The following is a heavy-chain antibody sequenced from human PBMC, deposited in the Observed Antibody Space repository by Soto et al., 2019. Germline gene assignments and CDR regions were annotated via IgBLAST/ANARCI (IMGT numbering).Heavy chain of an antibody. V-gene: IGHV4-4*02. D-gene: IGHD3-16*02. J-gene: IGHJ5*02. CDR3: ARGLYDYAWGNFRINWFDP. CDR1: GDSISSSHW. CDR2: IYHSGST. Sequence: QVQLQESGPRLVMPSGTLSLTCVVSGDSISSSHWWSWVRQSPGKGLEWIGEIYHSGSTTYNPSLKSRVTISGDKSKSQFSLNLTSVTAADTAVYYCARGLYDYAWGNFRINWFDPWGQGAPVIVSA.